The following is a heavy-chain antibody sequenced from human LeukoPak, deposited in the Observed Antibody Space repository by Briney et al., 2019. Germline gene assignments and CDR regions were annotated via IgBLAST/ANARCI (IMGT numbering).Heavy chain of an antibody. CDR2: IRGSGDSI. D-gene: IGHD4-23*01. J-gene: IGHJ4*02. CDR1: GFTFSSYA. V-gene: IGHV3-23*01. Sequence: GGSLRLSCAASGFTFSSYAMTWVRQAPGRGLEWVSSIRGSGDSIYYADSVKGRFTLSRENSKSTMFLQMNSLRAEDTAIYYCAKDKWYGGNSHICHYWGQGTLVTVSS. CDR3: AKDKWYGGNSHICHY.